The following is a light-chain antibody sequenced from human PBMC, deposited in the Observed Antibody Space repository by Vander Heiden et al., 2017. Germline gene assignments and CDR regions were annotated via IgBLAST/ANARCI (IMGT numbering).Light chain of an antibody. CDR3: YSKDSSSNRGV. J-gene: IGLJ3*02. CDR2: DDS. V-gene: IGLV3-10*01. CDR1: ALPKKY. Sequence: SYHLTQPPSVAVPPAQTARITCSGDALPKKYAYWYQQTSGQAPVLGSYDDSKRPSGIPERFSGSRSGTIAILTISGAQVEDEADYDCYSKDSSSNRGVFGGGTKL.